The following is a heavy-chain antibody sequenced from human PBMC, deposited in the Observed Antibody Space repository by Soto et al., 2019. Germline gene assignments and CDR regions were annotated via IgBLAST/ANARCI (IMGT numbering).Heavy chain of an antibody. CDR3: ATSVEMIHTFERNLLGP. J-gene: IGHJ5*02. CDR1: GASINSYY. CDR2: ISYSGGT. D-gene: IGHD3-16*01. Sequence: QVQLQESGPGLVKPSETLSLTCTVSGASINSYYWNWVRQSPGKGLEWIGHISYSGGTIYNPSLRSRVPISMDKSMLAFSLKLHSAPAADTVVYFCATSVEMIHTFERNLLGPGGQGTLVTVSS. V-gene: IGHV4-59*08.